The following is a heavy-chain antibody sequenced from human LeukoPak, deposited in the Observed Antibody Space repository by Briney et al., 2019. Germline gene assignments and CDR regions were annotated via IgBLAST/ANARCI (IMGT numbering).Heavy chain of an antibody. Sequence: PGGSLRLSCAASGFTFSSHWMSWVRQAPGKGLEWVADINQDGSQKYYVDSVKGRFTISRDNAKNSLDLQMDSLRAEDTALYYCARDVSGGPYFNWFDTWGQGTLVTVSS. CDR1: GFTFSSHW. CDR2: INQDGSQK. D-gene: IGHD3-10*01. CDR3: ARDVSGGPYFNWFDT. V-gene: IGHV3-7*05. J-gene: IGHJ5*02.